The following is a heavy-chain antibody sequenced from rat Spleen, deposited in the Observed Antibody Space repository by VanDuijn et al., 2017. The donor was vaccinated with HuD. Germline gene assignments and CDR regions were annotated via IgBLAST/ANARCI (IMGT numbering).Heavy chain of an antibody. D-gene: IGHD1-11*01. J-gene: IGHJ2*01. CDR3: TTDPGTTEGMHY. V-gene: IGHV5-27*01. Sequence: EVELVESGGGLVQPGRSMKLSCAASGFTFSNYGMAWVRQAPTKGLEWVASISTSGGSTYYRDSVKGRFTISRDNAKSTLYLQMDSLRSEDTATYYCTTDPGTTEGMHYWGQGVMVTVSS. CDR1: GFTFSNYG. CDR2: ISTSGGST.